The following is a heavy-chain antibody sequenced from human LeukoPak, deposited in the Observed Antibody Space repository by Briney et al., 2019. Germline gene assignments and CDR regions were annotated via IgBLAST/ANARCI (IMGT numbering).Heavy chain of an antibody. V-gene: IGHV4-39*07. D-gene: IGHD2-15*01. J-gene: IGHJ5*02. CDR2: IYHSGST. CDR1: GGSISSSSYY. Sequence: PSETLSLTCTVSGGSISSSSYYWGWIRQPPGKGLEWIGSIYHSGSTYYNPSLKSRVTISVDTSKNQFSLKLSSVTAADTAVYYCARSFIVVVVAATVWFDPWGQGTLVTVSS. CDR3: ARSFIVVVVAATVWFDP.